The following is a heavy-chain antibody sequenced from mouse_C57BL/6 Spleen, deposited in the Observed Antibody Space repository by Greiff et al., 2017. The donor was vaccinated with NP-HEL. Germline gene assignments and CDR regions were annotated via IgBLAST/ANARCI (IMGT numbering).Heavy chain of an antibody. V-gene: IGHV1-52*01. Sequence: QVQLQQPGAELVRPGSSVKLSCKASGYTFTSYWMHWVKQRPIQGLEWIGNIDPSDSETHYNQKFKDKATLTVDKSSSTAYMQLSSLTSEDSAVYYCARSGDYGRDGLLAMDYWGQGTSVTVSS. CDR1: GYTFTSYW. D-gene: IGHD2-4*01. CDR3: ARSGDYGRDGLLAMDY. CDR2: IDPSDSET. J-gene: IGHJ4*01.